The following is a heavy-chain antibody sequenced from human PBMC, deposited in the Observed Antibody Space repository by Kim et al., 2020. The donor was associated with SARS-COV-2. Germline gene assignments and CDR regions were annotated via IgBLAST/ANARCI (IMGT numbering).Heavy chain of an antibody. Sequence: SETLSLTCTVSGGSISSYYWSWIRQPPGKGLEWIGYIYYSGSTNYNPSLKSRVTISVDTSKNQFSLKLSSVTAADTAVYYCAREGDLGGYSGYGHFDYWGQGTLVTVSS. CDR1: GGSISSYY. CDR3: AREGDLGGYSGYGHFDY. V-gene: IGHV4-59*13. J-gene: IGHJ4*02. D-gene: IGHD5-12*01. CDR2: IYYSGST.